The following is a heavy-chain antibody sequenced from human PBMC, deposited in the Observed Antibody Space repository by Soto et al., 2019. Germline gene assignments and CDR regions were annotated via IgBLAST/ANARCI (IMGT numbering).Heavy chain of an antibody. J-gene: IGHJ6*03. CDR3: YYYYYMDV. CDR1: GFTFSNYA. D-gene: IGHD2-2*02. Sequence: PGGSLRLSCAASGFTFSNYAMSWVRQTPGKGLEWVSAIGTGGDITYYADTSKNQFSLKLSSVTAADTAVYYCARGRVPAAIQYYYYYYMDVWGKGTTVTVSS. CDR2: IGTGGDIT. V-gene: IGHV3-23*01.